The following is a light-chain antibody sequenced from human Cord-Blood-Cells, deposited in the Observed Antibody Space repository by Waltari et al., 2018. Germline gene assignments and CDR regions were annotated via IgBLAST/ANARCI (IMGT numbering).Light chain of an antibody. CDR3: CSYAGSSTWV. V-gene: IGLV2-23*01. CDR1: SSAVGSYNL. CDR2: EGS. J-gene: IGLJ3*02. Sequence: QSALTQPASVSGSPGQSITISCTGTSSAVGSYNLVSWYQQHPGKAPKLRIYEGSNRPSGVSNRFSGSKSGNTASLTISGLQAEDEADYDCCSYAGSSTWVFGGGTKLTVL.